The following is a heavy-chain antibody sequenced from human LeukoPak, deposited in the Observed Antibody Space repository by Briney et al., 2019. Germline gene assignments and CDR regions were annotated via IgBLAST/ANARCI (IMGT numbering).Heavy chain of an antibody. V-gene: IGHV3-11*01. CDR2: ISSSGSTI. CDR1: GFTFSDYY. Sequence: GGSLRLSCAASGFTFSDYYMSWIRQAPGKGLEWVSYISSSGSTIYYADSVKGRFTISRDNAKNSLYLQMNSLRAEDTAVYYCAGGGGGGPHYDFWSGYLDPSFDYWGQGTLVTVSS. CDR3: AGGGGGGPHYDFWSGYLDPSFDY. D-gene: IGHD3-3*01. J-gene: IGHJ4*02.